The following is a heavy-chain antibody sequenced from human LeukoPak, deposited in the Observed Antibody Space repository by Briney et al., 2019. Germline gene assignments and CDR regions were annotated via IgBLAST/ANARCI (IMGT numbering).Heavy chain of an antibody. V-gene: IGHV3-21*01. CDR1: GFTFSSYA. J-gene: IGHJ4*02. D-gene: IGHD2/OR15-2a*01. CDR2: ISSTSYYI. Sequence: GGSLRLSCAASGFTFSSYAMSWVRQAPGKGLEWVSTISSTSYYIYYADSVKGRFTISRDNAKKSLYLQMSSLRAGDTAVYYCAIDSDSTEDYWGRGTLVTVSS. CDR3: AIDSDSTEDY.